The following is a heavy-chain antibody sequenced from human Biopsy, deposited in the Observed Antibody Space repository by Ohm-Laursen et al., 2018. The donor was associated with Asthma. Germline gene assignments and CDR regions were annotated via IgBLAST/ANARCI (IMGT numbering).Heavy chain of an antibody. D-gene: IGHD3-3*01. CDR2: IWYDGSNK. CDR3: AKERYYDFWSGYPI. Sequence: SLRLSCAASGFTFSSYGMHWVRQAPGRGLEWVAVIWYDGSNKYYADSVKGRFTISRDNSKNTLYLQMNSLRAEDTAVYYCAKERYYDFWSGYPIWSQGTMVTVSS. CDR1: GFTFSSYG. V-gene: IGHV3-33*06. J-gene: IGHJ3*02.